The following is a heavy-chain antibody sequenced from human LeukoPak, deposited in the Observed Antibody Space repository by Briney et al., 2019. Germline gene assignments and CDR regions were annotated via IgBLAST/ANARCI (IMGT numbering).Heavy chain of an antibody. CDR2: ISSSGSST. CDR1: GFTSSDYY. D-gene: IGHD6-19*01. CDR3: ARVLSSGYSPFDY. V-gene: IGHV3-11*01. Sequence: GGSLRLSCAASGFTSSDYYMSWIRQAPGKGLEWVSYISSSGSSTFYADSVKGRFAISRDSTKNSLYLQMNSLRAEDTAVYYCARVLSSGYSPFDYWGQGSLVTVSS. J-gene: IGHJ4*02.